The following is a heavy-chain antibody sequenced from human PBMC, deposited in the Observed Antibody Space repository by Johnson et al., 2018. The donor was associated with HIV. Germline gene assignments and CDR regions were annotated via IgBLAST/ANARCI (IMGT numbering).Heavy chain of an antibody. CDR1: GFTVSSNY. Sequence: VQLVESGGGLVQPGGSLRLSCAASGFTVSSNYMSWVRQAPGKGLEWVSVIYSGGSTYYAGSVKGRLTISRDNSKNTLYLQMNSLRSEDTAVYSCARDLRFNRTVQGLIIISGVFDMWGQGTVVSVSS. CDR2: IYSGGST. CDR3: ARDLRFNRTVQGLIIISGVFDM. V-gene: IGHV3-66*02. J-gene: IGHJ3*02. D-gene: IGHD3-10*01.